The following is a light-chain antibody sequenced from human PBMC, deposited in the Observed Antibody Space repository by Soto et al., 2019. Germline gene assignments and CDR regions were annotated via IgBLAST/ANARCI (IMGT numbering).Light chain of an antibody. CDR2: GAS. J-gene: IGKJ1*01. CDR1: QSVSSD. CDR3: QQYNNWPWT. Sequence: EIVMRQSPATLSVSPGERATLSCRASQSVSSDLAWYQQKPGQAPRLLIYGASTRATVFPARFSGGGSGTEFTLTISSLQSEDSAVYYCQQYNNWPWTFGQGTKVDIK. V-gene: IGKV3-15*01.